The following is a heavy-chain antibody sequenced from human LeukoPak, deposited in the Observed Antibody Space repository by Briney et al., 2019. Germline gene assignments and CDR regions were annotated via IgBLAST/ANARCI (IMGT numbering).Heavy chain of an antibody. CDR1: GGTFSSYA. V-gene: IGHV1-69*13. Sequence: GASVKVSCKASGGTFSSYAISWVRQAPGQGLEWMGGIIPIFGTANYAQKFQGRVTITADESTSTAYMELSSLRSEDTAVYYCARTYSDTFDIWGQGTMVTVSS. D-gene: IGHD2-21*01. CDR2: IIPIFGTA. J-gene: IGHJ3*02. CDR3: ARTYSDTFDI.